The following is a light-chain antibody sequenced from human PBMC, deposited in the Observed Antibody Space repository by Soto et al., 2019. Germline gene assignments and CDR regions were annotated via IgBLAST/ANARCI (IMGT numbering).Light chain of an antibody. CDR1: QSVSSSY. J-gene: IGKJ1*01. Sequence: EIVFTQSPGTLSLSPGERATLSCRASQSVSSSYLAWYQQKPGQAPRLLIYGASSRATGIPDRFSGSGSGTDFTLPISSLQPDDFATYYCQHYNSYSEAFGQGTKVDIK. V-gene: IGKV3-20*01. CDR2: GAS. CDR3: QHYNSYSEA.